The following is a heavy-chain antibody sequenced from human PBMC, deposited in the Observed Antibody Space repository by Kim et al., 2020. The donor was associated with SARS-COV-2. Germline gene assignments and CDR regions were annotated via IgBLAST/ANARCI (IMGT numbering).Heavy chain of an antibody. D-gene: IGHD3-3*01. CDR1: GGSFSGYY. V-gene: IGHV4-34*01. J-gene: IGHJ6*03. CDR3: ARGHGDFWSGYYIGMPNYYYMDD. Sequence: SETLSLTCAVYGGSFSGYYWSWIRQPPGKGLEWIGEINHSGSTNYNPSLKSRVTISVDTSKNRFSLKLSSVTAADTAVYYCARGHGDFWSGYYIGMPNYYYMDDWGKGTKVTVSS. CDR2: INHSGST.